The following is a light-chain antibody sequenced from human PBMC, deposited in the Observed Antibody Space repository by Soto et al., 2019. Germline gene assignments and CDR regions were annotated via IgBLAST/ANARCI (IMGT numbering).Light chain of an antibody. J-gene: IGLJ2*01. CDR1: SSDVGSYNL. CDR3: CSYAGSSTVV. CDR2: EGS. Sequence: QSALTQPASVSGSPGQSITIPWTGTSSDVGSYNLVSWYQQHPGKAPKLMIYEGSKRPSGVSNRFSGSKSGNTASLTISGLQAEDEADYYCCSYAGSSTVVFGGGTQLTVL. V-gene: IGLV2-23*01.